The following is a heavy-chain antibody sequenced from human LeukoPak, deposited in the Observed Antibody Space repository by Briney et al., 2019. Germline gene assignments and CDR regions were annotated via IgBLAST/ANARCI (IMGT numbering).Heavy chain of an antibody. CDR1: GFTFSSYW. Sequence: GGSLRLSCAASGFTFSSYWMHWVRQAPGKGLVWVSRINSDGSSTSYADSVKGRFTISRDNAKNSLYLQMNSLRAEDTAVYYCARDGVRRSTTFDYWGQGTLVTVSS. CDR2: INSDGSST. CDR3: ARDGVRRSTTFDY. V-gene: IGHV3-74*01. J-gene: IGHJ4*02. D-gene: IGHD1-26*01.